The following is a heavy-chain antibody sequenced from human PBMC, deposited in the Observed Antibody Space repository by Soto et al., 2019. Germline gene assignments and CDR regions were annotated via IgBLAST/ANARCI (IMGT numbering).Heavy chain of an antibody. CDR3: ARDRRYNWNSDYYYYGMDV. CDR1: GGSFNTYA. Sequence: SVKVSCKTSGGSFNTYAISWVRQAPGQGLEWVGGIIPVFGRVSYAQKFQGRVTITADASTSTAYMELSRLRPDDTAMYYCARDRRYNWNSDYYYYGMDVWGQGTTVTVSS. CDR2: IIPVFGRV. V-gene: IGHV1-69*13. D-gene: IGHD1-7*01. J-gene: IGHJ6*02.